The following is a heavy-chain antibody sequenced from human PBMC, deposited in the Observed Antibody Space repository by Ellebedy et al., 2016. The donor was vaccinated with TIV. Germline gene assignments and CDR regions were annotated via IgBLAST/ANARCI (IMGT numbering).Heavy chain of an antibody. J-gene: IGHJ5*02. CDR1: GFSFRSYW. D-gene: IGHD4-17*01. Sequence: GESLKISCAASGFSFRSYWMSWVRQAPGKGLEWVANIYQDGSDEYYVDSVKGRFTISRDNDNTALFLQMNSLRVEDTAVYYCARRGSYGDYAVQINSWFDPWGRGTLVTVSS. CDR3: ARRGSYGDYAVQINSWFDP. CDR2: IYQDGSDE. V-gene: IGHV3-7*01.